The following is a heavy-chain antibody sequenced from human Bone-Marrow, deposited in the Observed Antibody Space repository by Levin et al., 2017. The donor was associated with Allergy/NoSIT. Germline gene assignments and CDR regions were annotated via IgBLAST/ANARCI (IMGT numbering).Heavy chain of an antibody. D-gene: IGHD3-16*01. CDR1: GVSITSSRYS. Sequence: NPSETLSLTCAVSGVSITSSRYSWGWVRQPPGKGLEWIGTFHYSGSIFVNPSLKSRVTMSVDTSKNDFFLRLNSVTAADTAVYFCARHWVELWPPPLNGLDVWGQGTTVTVSS. V-gene: IGHV4-39*01. CDR2: FHYSGSI. J-gene: IGHJ6*02. CDR3: ARHWVELWPPPLNGLDV.